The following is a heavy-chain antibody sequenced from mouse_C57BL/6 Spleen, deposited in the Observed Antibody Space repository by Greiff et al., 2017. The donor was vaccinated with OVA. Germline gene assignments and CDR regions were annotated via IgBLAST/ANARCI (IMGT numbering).Heavy chain of an antibody. D-gene: IGHD2-4*01. Sequence: EVKVVESGEGLVKPGGSLKLSCAASGFTFSSYAMSWVRQTPEKRLEWAAYISSGGDYIYYADTVKGRFTISRDNARNTLYLQMSSLKSEDTAMYYCTSSYYDYDGAWFAYWGQGTLVTVSA. CDR2: ISSGGDYI. V-gene: IGHV5-9-1*02. CDR3: TSSYYDYDGAWFAY. CDR1: GFTFSSYA. J-gene: IGHJ3*01.